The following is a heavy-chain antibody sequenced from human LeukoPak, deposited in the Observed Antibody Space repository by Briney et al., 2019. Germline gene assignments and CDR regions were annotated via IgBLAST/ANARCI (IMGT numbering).Heavy chain of an antibody. CDR2: IYHSGST. V-gene: IGHV4-59*08. D-gene: IGHD3-22*01. Sequence: SETLSLTCTVADGSISPYYWSWIRQPPGKGLEWLGYIYHSGSTTYNPSLKSRVTISVDTSKNQFSLKLSSVTAADTAVYYCARHDRDYYDSSGFRRVAFDIWGQGTMVTVSS. CDR1: DGSISPYY. CDR3: ARHDRDYYDSSGFRRVAFDI. J-gene: IGHJ3*02.